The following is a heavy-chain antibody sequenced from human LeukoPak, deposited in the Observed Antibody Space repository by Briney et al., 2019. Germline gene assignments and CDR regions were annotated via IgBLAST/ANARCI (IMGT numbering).Heavy chain of an antibody. CDR2: IYHSGST. V-gene: IGHV4-38-2*01. Sequence: SETLSLTCAVSGYSISSGYYWGWIRQPPGKGLEWIGSIYHSGSTYYNPSLRSRVTISVDTSKNQFSLKLSSVTAADTAVYYCARGTALDYWGQGTLVTVSS. J-gene: IGHJ4*02. CDR3: ARGTALDY. CDR1: GYSISSGYY.